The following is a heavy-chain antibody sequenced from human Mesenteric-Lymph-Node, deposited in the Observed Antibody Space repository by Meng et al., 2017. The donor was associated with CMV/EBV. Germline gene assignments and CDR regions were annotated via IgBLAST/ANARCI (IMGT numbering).Heavy chain of an antibody. J-gene: IGHJ3*02. CDR1: GGSISSGGYY. D-gene: IGHD3-22*01. CDR3: ARDSYYYDSSGYYFGAFDI. V-gene: IGHV4-31*03. Sequence: LRLSCTVSGGSISSGGYYWSWIRQHPGKGLEWIGYIYYSGSTYYNPSLKSRVTISVDTSKNQFSLKLSSVTAADTAVYYCARDSYYYDSSGYYFGAFDIWGQGTMVTVSS. CDR2: IYYSGST.